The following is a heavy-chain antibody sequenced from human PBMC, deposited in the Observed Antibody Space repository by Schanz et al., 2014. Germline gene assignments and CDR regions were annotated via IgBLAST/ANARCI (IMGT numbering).Heavy chain of an antibody. V-gene: IGHV3-21*05. Sequence: QLVESGGGLVKPGGSLRLSCATSGFNLRRYSMNWVRQAPGKGLEWLSYISRDGTTSYYADSVKGRFTISRDNAKNSLYLQMNSLRVEDTAVYYCARDPNSVNEIDYWGQGTLVTVSS. CDR1: GFNLRRYS. CDR2: ISRDGTTS. D-gene: IGHD5-12*01. J-gene: IGHJ4*02. CDR3: ARDPNSVNEIDY.